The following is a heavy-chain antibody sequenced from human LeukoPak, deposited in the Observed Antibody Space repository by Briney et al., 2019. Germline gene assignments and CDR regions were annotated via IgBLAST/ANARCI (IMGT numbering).Heavy chain of an antibody. CDR3: ARVGYGSCSSTSCYKDY. CDR1: GGSISSYY. J-gene: IGHJ4*02. V-gene: IGHV4-59*12. Sequence: PSETLSLTCTVSGGSISSYYWSWLRQPPGKGLEGIGYIYYSGSTNYNPSLKSRVTISVDTSKNQFSLKLSSVTAADTAVYYCARVGYGSCSSTSCYKDYWGQGTLVTVSS. D-gene: IGHD2-2*03. CDR2: IYYSGST.